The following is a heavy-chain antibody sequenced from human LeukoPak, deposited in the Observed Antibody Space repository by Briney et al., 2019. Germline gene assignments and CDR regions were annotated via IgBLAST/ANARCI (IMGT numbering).Heavy chain of an antibody. D-gene: IGHD5-18*01. CDR1: GFTFSSYS. Sequence: AGGSLRLSCAASGFTFSSYSMNWVRQAPGKGLEWVSSITTSSYIYYADSVKGRFTISRDNAKNSLYLQMNSLRAEDTAVYYCARDVRGGYHDYWGQGTLVTVSS. CDR3: ARDVRGGYHDY. CDR2: ITTSSYI. J-gene: IGHJ4*02. V-gene: IGHV3-21*01.